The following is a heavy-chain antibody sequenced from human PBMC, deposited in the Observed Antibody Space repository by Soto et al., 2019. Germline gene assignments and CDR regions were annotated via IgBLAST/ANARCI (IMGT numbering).Heavy chain of an antibody. CDR3: TGYCSSTSCYIDYYYYYGMDV. V-gene: IGHV3-23*01. CDR2: ISGSGGST. D-gene: IGHD2-2*02. CDR1: GFTFSSYA. J-gene: IGHJ6*02. Sequence: EVQLLESGGGLVQPGGSLRLSCAASGFTFSSYAMSWVRQAPGKGLEWVSAISGSGGSTYYADSVKGRFTISRDNSKNTLYLPMNSLRAEDTAVYYATGYCSSTSCYIDYYYYYGMDVWGQGTTVTVSS.